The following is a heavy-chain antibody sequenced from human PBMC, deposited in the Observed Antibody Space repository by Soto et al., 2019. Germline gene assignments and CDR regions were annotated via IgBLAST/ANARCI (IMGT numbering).Heavy chain of an antibody. D-gene: IGHD2-15*01. CDR1: GFTFSSYW. V-gene: IGHV3-74*01. CDR2: INGDGSNT. J-gene: IGHJ4*02. CDR3: ARVCTGGSCYQFDS. Sequence: GGSLRLSCAASGFTFSSYWMHWVRQAPGKGLVWVSRINGDGSNTNYADSVKGRFTISRDNAKNTLYLQMNSLRADDTAVYYCARVCTGGSCYQFDSCGQGTLVTVSS.